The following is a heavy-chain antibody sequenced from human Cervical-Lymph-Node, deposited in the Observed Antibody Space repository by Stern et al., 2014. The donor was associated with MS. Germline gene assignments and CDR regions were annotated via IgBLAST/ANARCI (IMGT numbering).Heavy chain of an antibody. CDR1: GFTFSTYD. CDR2: ISTTGGTT. J-gene: IGHJ5*02. D-gene: IGHD6-19*01. V-gene: IGHV3-23*04. Sequence: VQLVESGGGLVQPGGSLRLSCAASGFTFSTYDLSWVRRAPGKGPQFVSAISTTGGTTYYADSVKGRFTISRDNSKNTLYLQMNRLRAEDTAVYYCAKKSGSGWYYVSWGQGSLVTVSS. CDR3: AKKSGSGWYYVS.